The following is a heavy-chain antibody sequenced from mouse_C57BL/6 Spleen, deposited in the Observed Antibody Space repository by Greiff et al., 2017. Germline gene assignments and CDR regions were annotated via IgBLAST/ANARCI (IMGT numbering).Heavy chain of an antibody. Sequence: VQLQQSGPELVKPGASVKISCKASGYTFTDYYMNWVKQSHGKSLEWIGDINPNNGGTSYNQKFKGKATLTVDKSSSTAYMELRSLTSEDSAVYYCARLHGYYVGWFAYWGQGTLVTVSA. J-gene: IGHJ3*01. CDR2: INPNNGGT. CDR1: GYTFTDYY. V-gene: IGHV1-26*01. CDR3: ARLHGYYVGWFAY. D-gene: IGHD2-3*01.